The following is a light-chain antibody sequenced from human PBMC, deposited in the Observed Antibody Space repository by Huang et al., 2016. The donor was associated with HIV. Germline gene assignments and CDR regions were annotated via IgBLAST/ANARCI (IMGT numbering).Light chain of an antibody. J-gene: IGKJ4*01. CDR1: KNVRSN. V-gene: IGKV3D-15*01. Sequence: EIMMTQSPATLSVSPGGRATLSCRASKNVRSNLAWYQQKTGQAPRRLIYDTSTRVSGIPARLSGSGSGTEFTLTISGLQSEDFAIYYCQQYDNWPPGLTFGGGTKVEI. CDR3: QQYDNWPPGLT. CDR2: DTS.